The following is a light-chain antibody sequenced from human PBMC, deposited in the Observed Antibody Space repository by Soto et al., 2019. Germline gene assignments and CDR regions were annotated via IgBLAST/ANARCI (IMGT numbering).Light chain of an antibody. J-gene: IGKJ5*01. CDR1: QSVASN. CDR2: GTS. Sequence: EIVMTQSPASLSVSPGARVPLSCRASQSVASNLAWYQQKPGQAPRLLIYGTSTRATGVPDRFSGSGSGTDFTLTISSLQAADFAVYHCQHYNNWPITFGQGTRLE. V-gene: IGKV3-15*01. CDR3: QHYNNWPIT.